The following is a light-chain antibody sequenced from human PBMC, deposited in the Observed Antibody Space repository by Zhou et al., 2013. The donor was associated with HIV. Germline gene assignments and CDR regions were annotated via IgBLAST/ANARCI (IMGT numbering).Light chain of an antibody. CDR3: QQYNTHSST. Sequence: DILLTQPPLALSVYIGDRVTITCRANESIGQWLAWYQQKPGKAPKVVIYKASTLESGVPSRFSGRGSGTDFTLTVNNLQPEDLATYYCQQYNTHSSTFGPGTKVEIK. V-gene: IGKV1-5*03. J-gene: IGKJ1*01. CDR1: ESIGQW. CDR2: KAS.